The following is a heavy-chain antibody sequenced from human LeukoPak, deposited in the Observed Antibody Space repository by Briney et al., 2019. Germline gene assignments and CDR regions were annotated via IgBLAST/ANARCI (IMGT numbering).Heavy chain of an antibody. J-gene: IGHJ6*03. Sequence: SETLSLTCAVSGDSISSSHWWNWVRQPPGKGLEWIGEIYHSGSTNYNPSLKSRVTISVDTSKNQFSLKLSSVTDADTAVYYCARGVGCSSTSCYPGDYYYYYMDVWGKGTTVTISS. CDR3: ARGVGCSSTSCYPGDYYYYYMDV. CDR1: GDSISSSHW. D-gene: IGHD2-2*01. V-gene: IGHV4-4*02. CDR2: IYHSGST.